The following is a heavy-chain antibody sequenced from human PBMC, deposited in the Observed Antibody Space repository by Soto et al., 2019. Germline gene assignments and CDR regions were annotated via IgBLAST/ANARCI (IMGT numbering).Heavy chain of an antibody. D-gene: IGHD5-12*01. CDR2: IYSGGST. J-gene: IGHJ4*02. CDR1: GFTVSSNY. Sequence: GGSLRLSCAASGFTVSSNYMSWVRQAPGKGLEWVSVIYSGGSTYYADSVKGRFTISRDNSKNTLYLQMNSLRAEDTAVYYCARDSADHGRDGYNLGGFDYWGQGTLVTVSS. V-gene: IGHV3-53*01. CDR3: ARDSADHGRDGYNLGGFDY.